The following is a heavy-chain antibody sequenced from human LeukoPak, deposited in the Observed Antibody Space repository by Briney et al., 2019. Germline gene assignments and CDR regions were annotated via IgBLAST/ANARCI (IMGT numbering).Heavy chain of an antibody. CDR1: GFTFSSYS. CDR2: ISSSSSTI. Sequence: GGSLRLSCGASGFTFSSYSMNWVRQAPGKGLEWVSYISSSSSTIYYADSVKGRFTISRDNAKNSLYLQMNSLRAEDTAVYYWARGVITMIVAWFDPWGQGTLVTVSS. V-gene: IGHV3-48*01. D-gene: IGHD3-22*01. CDR3: ARGVITMIVAWFDP. J-gene: IGHJ5*02.